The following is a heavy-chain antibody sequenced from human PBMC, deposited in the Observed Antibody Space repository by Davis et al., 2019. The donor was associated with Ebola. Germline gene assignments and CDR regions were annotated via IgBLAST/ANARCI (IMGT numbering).Heavy chain of an antibody. CDR2: IKSKTDGGTT. D-gene: IGHD4-11*01. CDR3: TTTVTLGY. CDR1: GFVFSSYV. V-gene: IGHV3-15*01. J-gene: IGHJ4*02. Sequence: GESLKISCAASGFVFSSYVMSWVRQAPGKGLEWVGRIKSKTDGGTTDYAAPVKGRFTISRDDSKNTLYLQMNSLKTEDTAVYYCTTTVTLGYWGQGTLVTVSS.